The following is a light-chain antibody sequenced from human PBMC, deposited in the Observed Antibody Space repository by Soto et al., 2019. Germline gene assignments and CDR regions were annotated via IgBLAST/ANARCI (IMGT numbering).Light chain of an antibody. J-gene: IGKJ2*01. CDR3: QQYNNWPLYT. CDR1: QSVGSN. V-gene: IGKV3-15*01. Sequence: EIVMTQSPATLSVSPGERATLSCRASQSVGSNLAWYQQNRGQAPRLLIYGASTRATGIPARFSASGFGTDFTLTISSLQSEDFAVYYCQQYNNWPLYTFGQGTKLEIK. CDR2: GAS.